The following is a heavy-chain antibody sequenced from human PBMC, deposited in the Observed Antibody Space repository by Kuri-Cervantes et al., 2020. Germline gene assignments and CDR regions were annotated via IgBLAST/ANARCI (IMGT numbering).Heavy chain of an antibody. CDR3: ARRIPPYYYDSSGLDDAFDI. CDR2: INPNSGGT. CDR1: GYTFTGYY. V-gene: IGHV1-2*02. D-gene: IGHD3-22*01. J-gene: IGHJ3*02. Sequence: ASVKVSCKASGYTFTGYYMHWVRQAPGQGPEWMGWINPNSGGTNYAQKFQGRVTMTRDTSISTAYMELSRLRSDDTAVYYCARRIPPYYYDSSGLDDAFDIWGQGTMVTVSS.